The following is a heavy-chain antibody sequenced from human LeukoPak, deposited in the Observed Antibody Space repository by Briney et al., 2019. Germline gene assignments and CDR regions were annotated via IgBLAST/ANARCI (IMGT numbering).Heavy chain of an antibody. D-gene: IGHD2-21*02. CDR2: MYYTGST. Sequence: PSEPLSLTCTVSDGSISDYHWNWIRQPPGKGLEWIGYMYYTGSTNYNPSLKSRVSISVDTSKRQYSLKLRSVTAADTAVYYCARHLYCGGDCYSGRNHYYGLDVWGQGTTVTVSS. V-gene: IGHV4-59*08. CDR3: ARHLYCGGDCYSGRNHYYGLDV. CDR1: DGSISDYH. J-gene: IGHJ6*02.